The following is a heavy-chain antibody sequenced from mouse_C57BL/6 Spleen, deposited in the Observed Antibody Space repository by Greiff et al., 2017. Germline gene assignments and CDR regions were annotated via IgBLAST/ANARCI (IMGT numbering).Heavy chain of an antibody. J-gene: IGHJ2*01. D-gene: IGHD6-2*01. CDR1: GYAFSSSW. V-gene: IGHV1-82*01. CDR3: ATGDYYFDY. CDR2: IYPGDGDT. Sequence: QVQLQQSGPELVKPGASVKISCKASGYAFSSSWMNWVKQRPGKGLEWIGRIYPGDGDTNYNGMFKGKATLTAHKSSSTDYMQLSRLTSEDSAVYFCATGDYYFDYWGQGTTLTVSS.